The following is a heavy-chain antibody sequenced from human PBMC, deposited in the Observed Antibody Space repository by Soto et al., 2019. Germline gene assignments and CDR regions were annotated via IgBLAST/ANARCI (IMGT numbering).Heavy chain of an antibody. CDR3: AREGSSWIQGFYYYYYGMDV. V-gene: IGHV3-9*01. J-gene: IGHJ6*02. CDR1: GFTFDDYA. D-gene: IGHD5-18*01. CDR2: ISWNSGSI. Sequence: GGSLRLSCAASGFTFDDYAMHWVRQAPGKGLEWVSGISWNSGSIGYADSVKGRFTISRENAKNSLYLQMNSLRAEDTAVYYCAREGSSWIQGFYYYYYGMDVWGQGTTVTVSS.